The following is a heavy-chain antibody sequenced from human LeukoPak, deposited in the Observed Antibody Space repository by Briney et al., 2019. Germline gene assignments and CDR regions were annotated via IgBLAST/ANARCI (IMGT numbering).Heavy chain of an antibody. CDR3: AKNAGYSYGLYYFDY. Sequence: GGSLRLSCAASGFTFSSYGMHWVRQAPGKGLEWVAFIRYDGSNKYYADSVKGRFTISRDNSKNTVFLQMDSLRAEDSAVYYCAKNAGYSYGLYYFDYWGQGTLVTVSS. D-gene: IGHD5-18*01. CDR2: IRYDGSNK. CDR1: GFTFSSYG. V-gene: IGHV3-30*02. J-gene: IGHJ4*02.